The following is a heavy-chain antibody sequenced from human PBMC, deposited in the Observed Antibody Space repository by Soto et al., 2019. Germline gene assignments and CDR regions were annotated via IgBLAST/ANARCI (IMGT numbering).Heavy chain of an antibody. Sequence: QVQLQESGPGLVKPSETLSLTCNVSGVSVRGYYWSWIRQPPGKGLEWIGYIYYSGSTNYNPSLKSRVTISVDTSKNQFSLKLTSVTAADTAMYFCVSHNCGGDCYSRYFQHWGQGTLVTVSS. D-gene: IGHD2-21*02. CDR1: GVSVRGYY. V-gene: IGHV4-59*02. CDR3: VSHNCGGDCYSRYFQH. J-gene: IGHJ1*01. CDR2: IYYSGST.